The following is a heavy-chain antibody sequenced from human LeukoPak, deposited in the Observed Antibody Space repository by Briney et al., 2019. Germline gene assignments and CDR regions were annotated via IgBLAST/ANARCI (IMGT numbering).Heavy chain of an antibody. Sequence: SVKVSCKASGGTFSSYAISWVRQAPGQGLEWMGRIIPTFGTANYAQKFQGRVTITTDESTSTAYMELSSLRSEDTAVYYYAGSYYDSSGYFWFDPWGQGTLVTVSS. CDR1: GGTFSSYA. J-gene: IGHJ5*02. CDR3: AGSYYDSSGYFWFDP. V-gene: IGHV1-69*05. D-gene: IGHD3-22*01. CDR2: IIPTFGTA.